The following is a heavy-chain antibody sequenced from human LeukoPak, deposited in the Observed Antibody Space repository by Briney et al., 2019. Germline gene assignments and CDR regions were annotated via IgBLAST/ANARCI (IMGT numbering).Heavy chain of an antibody. D-gene: IGHD3-9*01. CDR3: ARAASDYDILTGPTYNWFDP. Sequence: ASVKVSCKASGYTFTSYGISWVRQAPGQGLEWMGWINAYNGNTNYAQKLQGRVTMTTDTSTNTAYMELRSLRSDDTAVYYCARAASDYDILTGPTYNWFDPWGQGTLVTVSS. CDR2: INAYNGNT. J-gene: IGHJ5*02. CDR1: GYTFTSYG. V-gene: IGHV1-18*01.